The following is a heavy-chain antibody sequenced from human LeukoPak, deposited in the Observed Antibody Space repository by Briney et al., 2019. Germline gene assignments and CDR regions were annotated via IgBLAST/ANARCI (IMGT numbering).Heavy chain of an antibody. J-gene: IGHJ3*01. D-gene: IGHD1-26*01. CDR2: IDPNSGVT. CDR1: GYTLTDNH. CDR3: ARELGINAFDV. V-gene: IGHV1-2*02. Sequence: ASVKVSCKDSGYTLTDNHLYWVRQAPGQGLEWMGWIDPNSGVTNFAQNFQGRLTMTTDTSISTAYMELSRLTSDDTTVYYCARELGINAFDVWGQGTLVTVSS.